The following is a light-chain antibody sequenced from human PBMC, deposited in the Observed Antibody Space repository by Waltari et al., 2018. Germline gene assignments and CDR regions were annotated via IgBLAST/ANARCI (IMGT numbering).Light chain of an antibody. Sequence: SQSVLYNTDNKNYLAWYQQKPGQSPKLLIYWASTRESGVPDRFSGSGSGTDFTLTISGLQADDAAIYFCQQYYDIPVTFGQGTRLEIK. CDR2: WAS. CDR3: QQYYDIPVT. J-gene: IGKJ2*01. V-gene: IGKV4-1*01. CDR1: QSVLYNTDNKNY.